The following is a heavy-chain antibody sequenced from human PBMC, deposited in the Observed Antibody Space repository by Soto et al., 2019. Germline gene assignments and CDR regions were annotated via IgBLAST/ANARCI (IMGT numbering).Heavy chain of an antibody. Sequence: QVQLVQSGAEVKKPGSSVKVSCKASGGTFSTSTFTWVRQAPGQGLEWMGRTIPLLNVADYAQDFQGRVTTTPXKXTXTXXMELTSLTSKDTAVYYCARDSPIGSTYSGYDAIDSWGQGTLVTVSS. CDR1: GGTFSTST. CDR3: ARDSPIGSTYSGYDAIDS. J-gene: IGHJ4*02. CDR2: TIPLLNVA. V-gene: IGHV1-69*08. D-gene: IGHD5-12*01.